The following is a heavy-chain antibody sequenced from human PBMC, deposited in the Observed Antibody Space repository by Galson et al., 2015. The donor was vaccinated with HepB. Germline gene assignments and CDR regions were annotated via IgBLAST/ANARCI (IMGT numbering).Heavy chain of an antibody. J-gene: IGHJ4*02. CDR3: ARDNLDILTGYYRDY. V-gene: IGHV3-11*06. CDR1: GFTFSDYY. Sequence: SLRLSCAASGFTFSDYYMSWIRQAPGKGLEWVSYISSSSSYTNYADSVKGRFTISRDNAKNSLYLQMNSLRAEDTAVYYCARDNLDILTGYYRDYWGQGTLVTVSS. CDR2: ISSSSSYT. D-gene: IGHD3-9*01.